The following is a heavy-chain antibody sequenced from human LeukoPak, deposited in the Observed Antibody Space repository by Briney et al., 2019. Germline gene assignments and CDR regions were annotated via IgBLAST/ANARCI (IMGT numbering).Heavy chain of an antibody. CDR2: ISSSGSTI. CDR3: ATETIGRHYDY. CDR1: GYTFSSYD. V-gene: IGHV3-48*03. Sequence: GGSLRLSCAASGYTFSSYDMNWVRQAPGKGLEWVSYISSSGSTIYYAASVKGRFTISRDNAKNSLYLQMNSLRAEDTAVYYCATETIGRHYDYWGQGTLLTVSS. J-gene: IGHJ4*02. D-gene: IGHD1-14*01.